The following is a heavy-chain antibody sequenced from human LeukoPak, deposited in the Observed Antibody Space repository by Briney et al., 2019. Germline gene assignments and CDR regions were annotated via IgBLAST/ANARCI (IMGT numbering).Heavy chain of an antibody. V-gene: IGHV4-61*01. CDR2: IYYSGST. D-gene: IGHD3-10*01. CDR3: ARGEGYYGSKKNWFDP. J-gene: IGHJ5*02. Sequence: SETLSLTCTVSGGSVSSGSYYWSWIRQPPGKGPEWIGYIYYSGSTNYNPSLKSRVTISVDTSKNQFSLKLSSVTAADTAVYYCARGEGYYGSKKNWFDPWGQGTLVTVSS. CDR1: GGSVSSGSYY.